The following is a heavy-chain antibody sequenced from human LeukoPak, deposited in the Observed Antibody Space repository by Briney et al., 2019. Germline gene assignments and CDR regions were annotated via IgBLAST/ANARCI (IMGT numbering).Heavy chain of an antibody. CDR1: GGSFSGYY. CDR3: ARDTIAARCYDY. V-gene: IGHV4-34*01. Sequence: PSETLSLTCVVYGGSFSGYYWSWIRQPPGKGLEWIGEINHSGSTNYNPSLKRRVTISLDTSKNQFSLKLNSVTAADTAVYYCARDTIAARCYDYWGRGTLVTVSS. J-gene: IGHJ4*02. CDR2: INHSGST. D-gene: IGHD6-6*01.